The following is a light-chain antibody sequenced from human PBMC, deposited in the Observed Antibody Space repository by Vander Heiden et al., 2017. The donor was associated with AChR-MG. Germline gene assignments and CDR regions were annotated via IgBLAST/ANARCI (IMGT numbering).Light chain of an antibody. J-gene: IGLJ2*01. V-gene: IGLV2-23*02. CDR2: EVR. Sequence: QFALTQPASVSGSPGQSITISCTGTSSDVGSYNLVSWYQQHPGKAPKLMIYEVRKRPSGVSNRFSGSKSGNTASLTISGLQAEDEADYYCCSYAGSSLVFGGGTKLTVL. CDR3: CSYAGSSLV. CDR1: SSDVGSYNL.